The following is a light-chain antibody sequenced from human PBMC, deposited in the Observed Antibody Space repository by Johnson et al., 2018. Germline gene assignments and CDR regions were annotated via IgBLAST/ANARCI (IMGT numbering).Light chain of an antibody. J-gene: IGLJ1*01. V-gene: IGLV1-51*02. CDR1: SSNIGNNY. CDR2: ENN. Sequence: QSVLTQPPSVSAAPGQKVTISCSGSSSNIGNNYVSWYQQLPGTAPKLLIYENNKRPSGIPDRFSGSKSGTSATLAITGLQTGDEADYYCGTWDSSLLAGNVFGPGTKFTVL. CDR3: GTWDSSLLAGNV.